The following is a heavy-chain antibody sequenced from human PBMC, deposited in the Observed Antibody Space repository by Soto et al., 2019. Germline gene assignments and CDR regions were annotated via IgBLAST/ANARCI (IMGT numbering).Heavy chain of an antibody. J-gene: IGHJ6*02. CDR3: ARDLVNGGDSPGYYAMDV. D-gene: IGHD2-21*02. CDR1: GGTLSSHG. CDR2: IIPMFGSP. V-gene: IGHV1-69*01. Sequence: QVQLVQSGAEVKKPGSSVKVSCKASGGTLSSHGISWVRQAPGQGLEWMGGIIPMFGSPTYAQKFQGRVTITADESMSTTDMELSGLGSEDTAVYFCARDLVNGGDSPGYYAMDVWGQGTTVTVSS.